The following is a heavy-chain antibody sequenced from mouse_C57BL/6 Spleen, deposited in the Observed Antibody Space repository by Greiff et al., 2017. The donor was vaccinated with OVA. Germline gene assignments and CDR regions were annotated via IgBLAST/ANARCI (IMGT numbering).Heavy chain of an antibody. D-gene: IGHD1-1*01. CDR3: ARKNYGRGGYFDV. CDR1: GYTFTSYW. V-gene: IGHV1-61*01. CDR2: IYPSDSET. J-gene: IGHJ1*03. Sequence: QVQLKQPGAELVRPGSSVKLSCKASGYTFTSYWMDWVKQRPGQGLEWIGNIYPSDSETHYNQKFKDKATLTVDKSSSTAYMQLSSLTSEDSAVYYCARKNYGRGGYFDVWGTGTTVTVSS.